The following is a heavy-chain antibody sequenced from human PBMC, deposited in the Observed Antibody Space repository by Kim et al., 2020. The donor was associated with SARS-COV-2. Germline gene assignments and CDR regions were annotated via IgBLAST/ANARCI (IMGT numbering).Heavy chain of an antibody. CDR3: ARAPGMTTVTIFDY. J-gene: IGHJ4*02. CDR1: GYTFTSYG. Sequence: ASVKVSCKASGYTFTSYGISWVRQAPGQGLEWMGWISAYNGNTNYAQKLQGRVTMTTDTSTSTAYMELRSLRSDDTAVYYCARAPGMTTVTIFDYWGQGTLVTVSS. CDR2: ISAYNGNT. V-gene: IGHV1-18*01. D-gene: IGHD4-17*01.